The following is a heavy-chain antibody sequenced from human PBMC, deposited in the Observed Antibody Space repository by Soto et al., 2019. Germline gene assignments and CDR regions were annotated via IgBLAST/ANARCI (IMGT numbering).Heavy chain of an antibody. CDR1: GGSISSYY. CDR3: ARSIQRGYCSGGSCYRDFDY. J-gene: IGHJ4*02. CDR2: IYYSGST. V-gene: IGHV4-59*01. D-gene: IGHD2-15*01. Sequence: TSETLSLTCTVSGGSISSYYWSWIRQPPGKGLEWIGYIYYSGSTNYNPSLKSRVTISVDTSKNQFSLKLSSVTAADTAVYYCARSIQRGYCSGGSCYRDFDYWGQGTLVTVSS.